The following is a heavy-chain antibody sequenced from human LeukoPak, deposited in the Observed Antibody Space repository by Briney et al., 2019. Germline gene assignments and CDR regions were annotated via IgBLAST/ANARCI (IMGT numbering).Heavy chain of an antibody. Sequence: GGSLRLSCAASGFTFSSYTMNWVRQAPGKGLEWVSSIRSSSSYIYYADSVKGRFTISRDNAKNSLYLQMNSLRAEDTAVYYCVRDLTSAYCGGDCYYGFDYWGQGTLVTVSS. CDR3: VRDLTSAYCGGDCYYGFDY. V-gene: IGHV3-21*01. J-gene: IGHJ4*02. CDR1: GFTFSSYT. D-gene: IGHD2-21*02. CDR2: IRSSSSYI.